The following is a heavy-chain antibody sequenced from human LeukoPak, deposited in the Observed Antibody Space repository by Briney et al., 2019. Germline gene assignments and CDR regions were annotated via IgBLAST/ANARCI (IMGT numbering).Heavy chain of an antibody. CDR1: GFTFSSYA. J-gene: IGHJ4*02. V-gene: IGHV3-23*01. D-gene: IGHD6-19*01. CDR3: ARDGGSAWFLDY. Sequence: TGGSLRLSCAASGFTFSSYAMSWVRQAPGKGLEWVSAISGSGGSTYYADSVKGRFSITRDNAKNSLYLQMNSLRAEDTAVYYCARDGGSAWFLDYWGQGTLVTVSS. CDR2: ISGSGGST.